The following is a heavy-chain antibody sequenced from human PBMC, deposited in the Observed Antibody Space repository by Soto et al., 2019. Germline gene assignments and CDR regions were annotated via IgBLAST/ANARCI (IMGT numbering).Heavy chain of an antibody. Sequence: ASVKVSCKASGYTFTGYYMHWVRQAPGQGLEWMGWINPNSGGTNYAQKFQGWVTMTRDTSISTAYMELSRLRSDDTAVYYCARYSGSSPGSDAFDIWGQGTMVTVSS. CDR1: GYTFTGYY. V-gene: IGHV1-2*04. J-gene: IGHJ3*02. D-gene: IGHD1-26*01. CDR2: INPNSGGT. CDR3: ARYSGSSPGSDAFDI.